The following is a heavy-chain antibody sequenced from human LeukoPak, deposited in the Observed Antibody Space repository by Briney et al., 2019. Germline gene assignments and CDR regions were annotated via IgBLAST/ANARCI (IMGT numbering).Heavy chain of an antibody. V-gene: IGHV1-2*02. CDR1: GCTFTAYY. J-gene: IGHJ3*01. Sequence: GASVRVSCKTSGCTFTAYYMHWVRLAPGQGLEWMGWINPYSGGTNFAQKFQGRVTMTRDTSISTAYIELYRLRSDDTAVYYCARDIVVRYHGSGNYYLSADAFDVWGQGTMVTVSS. D-gene: IGHD3-10*01. CDR2: INPYSGGT. CDR3: ARDIVVRYHGSGNYYLSADAFDV.